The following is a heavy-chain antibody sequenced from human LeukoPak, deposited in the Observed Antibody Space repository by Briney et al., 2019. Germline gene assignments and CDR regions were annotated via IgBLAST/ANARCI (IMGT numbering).Heavy chain of an antibody. J-gene: IGHJ4*02. Sequence: PGRSLRLTCAASGFTFSSYVMHWVRQAPGKGLEWVATISDDGGDTYYADSVKGRFTISRDNSKNTMDLQMNSLSAEDTAVYYCAKVETSGGANCYALDYWGQGTLVTVSS. D-gene: IGHD2-2*01. CDR3: AKVETSGGANCYALDY. V-gene: IGHV3-30*18. CDR2: ISDDGGDT. CDR1: GFTFSSYV.